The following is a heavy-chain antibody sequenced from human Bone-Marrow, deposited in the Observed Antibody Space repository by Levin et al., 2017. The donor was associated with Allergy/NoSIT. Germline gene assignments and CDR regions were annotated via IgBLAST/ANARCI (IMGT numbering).Heavy chain of an antibody. Sequence: SETLSLTCAISGDSVSSNSAAWTWIRKSPSRGLEWLGRTYYRSKWYYDSAVSVKSRITINPDTSKNQFSLQLNSVTPEDTAVYYCVREGHYFDYWGQGTLVTVSS. CDR2: TYYRSKWYY. V-gene: IGHV6-1*01. CDR1: GDSVSSNSAA. J-gene: IGHJ4*02. CDR3: VREGHYFDY.